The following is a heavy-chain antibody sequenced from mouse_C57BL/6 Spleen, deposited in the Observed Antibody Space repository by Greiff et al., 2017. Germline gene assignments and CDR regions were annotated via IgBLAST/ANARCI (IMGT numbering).Heavy chain of an antibody. CDR1: GYTFTSYW. Sequence: QVQLQQPGAELVMPGASVKLSCKASGYTFTSYWMHWVKQRPGQGLEWIGEIDPSDSYTNYNQKFKGKSTLTVDKSSSTAYMQLSSLTSEDSAVYYCARGLRPGSYAMDYWGQGTSVTVSS. D-gene: IGHD1-1*01. V-gene: IGHV1-69*01. CDR3: ARGLRPGSYAMDY. J-gene: IGHJ4*01. CDR2: IDPSDSYT.